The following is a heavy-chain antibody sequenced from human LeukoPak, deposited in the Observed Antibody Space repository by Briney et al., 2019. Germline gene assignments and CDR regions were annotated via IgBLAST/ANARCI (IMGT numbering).Heavy chain of an antibody. CDR3: ARDSSWHVPVPENPVAFDY. CDR1: GFTFSSYS. Sequence: GGSLRLSCAASGFTFSSYSMNWVRQAPGKGLEWVSSISSSSSYIYYADSVKGRFTISRDNAKNSLYLQMNSLRAEDTAVYYCARDSSWHVPVPENPVAFDYWGQGTLVTVSS. J-gene: IGHJ4*02. CDR2: ISSSSSYI. D-gene: IGHD6-13*01. V-gene: IGHV3-21*01.